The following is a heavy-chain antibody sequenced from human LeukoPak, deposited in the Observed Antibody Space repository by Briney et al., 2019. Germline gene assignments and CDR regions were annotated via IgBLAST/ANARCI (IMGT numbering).Heavy chain of an antibody. J-gene: IGHJ5*02. CDR2: ISATGGST. CDR1: GFTFSSYG. Sequence: GGSLRLSCAASGFTFSSYGITWVRQAPGKGLEWVSTISATGGSTYYADSVKGRFTISRDNSKDTLYLQMNSLRAEDTAVYYCARDEEWFDPWGQGTLVTVSS. V-gene: IGHV3-23*01. CDR3: ARDEEWFDP.